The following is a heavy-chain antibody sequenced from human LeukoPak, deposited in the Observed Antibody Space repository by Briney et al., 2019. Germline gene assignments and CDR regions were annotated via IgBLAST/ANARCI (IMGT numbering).Heavy chain of an antibody. Sequence: PSETLSLTCTVSGGSISNYYWSWIRQPPGKGLEWIGYISYSGSTNHNPSLKSRVTISVDTSKNQFSLRLSSVTAADTAVYYCARGGYEARSYYFDYWGQGTLVTVSP. CDR3: ARGGYEARSYYFDY. J-gene: IGHJ4*02. V-gene: IGHV4-59*01. CDR2: ISYSGST. CDR1: GGSISNYY. D-gene: IGHD5-12*01.